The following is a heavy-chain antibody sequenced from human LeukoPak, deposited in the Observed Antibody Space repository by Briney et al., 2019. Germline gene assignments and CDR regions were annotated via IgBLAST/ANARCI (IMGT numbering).Heavy chain of an antibody. CDR1: GGSISSYY. D-gene: IGHD4-17*01. Sequence: SDTLSLTCTVSGGSISSYYWSWIRQPAGKGLEWIGRIYTSGSTNYSPSLKSRVTMSVDTSKNQFSLKLSSVTAADTAVYYCARDGGYGDYFDYWGQGTLVTVSS. J-gene: IGHJ4*02. V-gene: IGHV4-4*07. CDR3: ARDGGYGDYFDY. CDR2: IYTSGST.